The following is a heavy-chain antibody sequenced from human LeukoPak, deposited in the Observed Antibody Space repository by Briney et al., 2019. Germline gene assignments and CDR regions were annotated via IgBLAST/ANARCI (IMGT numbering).Heavy chain of an antibody. CDR1: GGSISSGSYY. CDR2: INHSGST. J-gene: IGHJ4*02. Sequence: SETLSLTCTVSGGSISSGSYYWSWIRQPPGKGLEWIREINHSGSTNYNPSLKSRVTISVDTSKNQFSLKLSSVTAADTAVYYCARSYSSGWYFGDYWGQGTLVTVSS. V-gene: IGHV4-39*07. CDR3: ARSYSSGWYFGDY. D-gene: IGHD6-19*01.